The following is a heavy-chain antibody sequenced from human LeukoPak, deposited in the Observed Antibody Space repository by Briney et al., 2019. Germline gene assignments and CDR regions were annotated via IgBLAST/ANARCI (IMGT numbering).Heavy chain of an antibody. CDR3: ARESGKFDY. J-gene: IGHJ4*02. CDR2: ISGDGVST. V-gene: IGHV3-43*02. Sequence: PGGSLRLSCVASGLRIADFAMHWVRQAPGKGLEWVSLISGDGVSTFYADSVKGRFSISRDNSKNSLSLEMNSLRTEDTAMYYCARESGKFDYWGQGTLVAVSS. CDR1: GLRIADFA.